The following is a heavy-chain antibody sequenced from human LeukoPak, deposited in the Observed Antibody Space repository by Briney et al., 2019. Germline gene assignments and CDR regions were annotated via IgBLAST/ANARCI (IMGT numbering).Heavy chain of an antibody. V-gene: IGHV3-21*01. CDR1: GFTFNMYS. J-gene: IGHJ2*01. CDR3: ARDVYDTTGYVYWYFDL. D-gene: IGHD3-22*01. Sequence: PGESLSLSCAASGFTFNMYSMNWVRQAPGKGLEWVSSISSSSSYIYYADSVKGRFTISRDNAKNSLYLQMNSLRAEDTAVYYCARDVYDTTGYVYWYFDLWGRGTLVSVSS. CDR2: ISSSSSYI.